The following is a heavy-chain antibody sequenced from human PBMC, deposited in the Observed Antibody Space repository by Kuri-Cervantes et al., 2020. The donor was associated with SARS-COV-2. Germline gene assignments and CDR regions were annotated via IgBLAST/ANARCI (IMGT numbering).Heavy chain of an antibody. CDR3: VREGDRTGYSYGYGTLFDF. J-gene: IGHJ4*02. CDR2: ISSDGSTI. D-gene: IGHD5-18*01. CDR1: GFTFDDYA. Sequence: GGSLRLSCAASGFTFDDYAMNWVRQAPGKGLEWISYISSDGSTIHYADSVKGRFTISRDNVEDSLFLQMNSLRDEDTAVYYCVREGDRTGYSYGYGTLFDFWGQGTLVTVSS. V-gene: IGHV3-48*02.